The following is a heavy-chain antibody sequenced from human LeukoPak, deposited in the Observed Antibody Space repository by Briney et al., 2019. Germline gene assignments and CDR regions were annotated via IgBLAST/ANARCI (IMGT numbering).Heavy chain of an antibody. CDR3: AKDATPYY. CDR2: ISGSGGST. CDR1: GFSFDSFA. D-gene: IGHD1-26*01. J-gene: IGHJ4*02. V-gene: IGHV3-23*01. Sequence: PGGSLRLSCAASGFSFDSFAMTWVRQAPGKGLEWVSGISGSGGSTFYADSVKGRFTISRDNFKNTLHLQMSSLRSEDTAVYYCAKDATPYYWGRGTLVTVSS.